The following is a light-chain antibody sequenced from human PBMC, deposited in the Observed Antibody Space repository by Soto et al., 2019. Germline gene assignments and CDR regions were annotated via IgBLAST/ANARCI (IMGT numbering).Light chain of an antibody. CDR1: QSVPRSY. J-gene: IGKJ5*01. V-gene: IGKV3D-20*02. CDR2: GTS. Sequence: EIVLTQSPGTLSLSPGERATLSCRASQSVPRSYLAWYQQKPGQAPRLLIYGTSSRATGIPGRFSGSGSGTDFTLTISSLEPEDFAVYFCHQRYNWPRVTFGQGTRLETK. CDR3: HQRYNWPRVT.